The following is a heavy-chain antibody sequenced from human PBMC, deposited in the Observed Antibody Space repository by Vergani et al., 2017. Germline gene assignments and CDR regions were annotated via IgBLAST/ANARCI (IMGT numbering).Heavy chain of an antibody. V-gene: IGHV3-30*02. Sequence: QVQLVESAGGVVQPGGSLRLSCAASGFTFSNFGMPWIRQAPGKGLEWLAYIGKDGINTRNKDAVKGRFTVSRDNSKDILYLQMDSLKSEDTALYYCAKYLRNSTDGLPDSWGPGTLVIVSS. J-gene: IGHJ4*02. CDR2: IGKDGINT. CDR1: GFTFSNFG. D-gene: IGHD4-23*01. CDR3: AKYLRNSTDGLPDS.